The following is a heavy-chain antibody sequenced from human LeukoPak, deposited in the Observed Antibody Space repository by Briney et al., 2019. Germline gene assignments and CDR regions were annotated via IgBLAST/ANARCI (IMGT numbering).Heavy chain of an antibody. Sequence: PGGSLRLSCAASGFAFSTYAMSWVRQAPGQGLEWVSAISGCGGSTYYANSVKGRFTISRDNSKNTLYLQMNSLRAEDTAVYYCAKGPTLRLLFEHWGQGTLVTVSS. CDR2: ISGCGGST. J-gene: IGHJ1*01. V-gene: IGHV3-23*01. CDR3: AKGPTLRLLFEH. CDR1: GFAFSTYA. D-gene: IGHD2-15*01.